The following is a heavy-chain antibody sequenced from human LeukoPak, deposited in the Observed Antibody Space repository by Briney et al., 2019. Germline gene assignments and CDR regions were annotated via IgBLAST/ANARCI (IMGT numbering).Heavy chain of an antibody. J-gene: IGHJ4*02. V-gene: IGHV3-72*01. CDR3: VLMLRGLPY. Sequence: DASGFKFSDHDMDWVRQAPGKGLEWVGRTKNKGNSYTTTYAASVKGRFTISRDDSKNSLYLQMNTLKTEDTALYYCVLMLRGLPYWGQGTRVTVSS. D-gene: IGHD3-10*01. CDR2: TKNKGNSYTT. CDR1: GFKFSDHD.